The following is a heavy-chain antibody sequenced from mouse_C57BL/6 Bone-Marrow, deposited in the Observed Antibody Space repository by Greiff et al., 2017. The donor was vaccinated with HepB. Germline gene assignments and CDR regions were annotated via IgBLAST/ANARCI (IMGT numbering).Heavy chain of an antibody. CDR2: IDPSDSEN. CDR3: ARWGGNCDY. D-gene: IGHD2-1*01. V-gene: IGHV1-52*01. CDR1: GYTFTSYW. Sequence: QVQLQQSGAELVRPGSSVKLSCKASGYTFTSYWMHWVKQRPIQGLEWIGNIDPSDSENHYNQKFKDKATLTVAKSSSAAYMQLSSLTSEDSAVYYCARWGGNCDYWGRGTTLTVSS. J-gene: IGHJ2*01.